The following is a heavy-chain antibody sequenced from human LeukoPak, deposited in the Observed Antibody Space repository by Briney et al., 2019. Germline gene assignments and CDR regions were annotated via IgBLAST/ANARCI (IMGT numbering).Heavy chain of an antibody. CDR1: GGSISSYY. V-gene: IGHV4-59*12. CDR2: VYYTGHT. Sequence: SETLSLTCTVSGGSISSYYWSWIRQPPGKGLEWIGYVYYTGHTNYNPSLKSRATISGDTSKSQFSLRLSSVTAADTAVYYCATTNVLLWFGELSKTAYFDYWGQGTLVTVSS. CDR3: ATTNVLLWFGELSKTAYFDY. J-gene: IGHJ4*02. D-gene: IGHD3-10*01.